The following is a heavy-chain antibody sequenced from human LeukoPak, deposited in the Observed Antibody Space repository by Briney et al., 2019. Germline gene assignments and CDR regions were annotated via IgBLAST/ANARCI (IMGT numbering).Heavy chain of an antibody. J-gene: IGHJ4*02. CDR1: GFTFSSYA. V-gene: IGHV3-23*01. CDR2: IRGSGGST. CDR3: ARPTGYCSGDSCFAPFDQ. Sequence: PGGSLRLSCAASGFTFSSYAMSWVRQAPGKGLEWVSVIRGSGGSTYYADSVKGRFTISRDNSKNTLYLQMNSLRAEDTAVYYWARPTGYCSGDSCFAPFDQWGQGTLVTVSS. D-gene: IGHD2-15*01.